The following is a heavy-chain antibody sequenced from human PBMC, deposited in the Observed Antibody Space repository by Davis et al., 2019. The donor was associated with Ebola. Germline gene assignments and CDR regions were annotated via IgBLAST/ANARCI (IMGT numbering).Heavy chain of an antibody. J-gene: IGHJ4*02. CDR1: GFTFSNHD. V-gene: IGHV3-23*01. Sequence: GESLKILCAASGFTFSNHDMSWVRHVPGKGLEWVSTISASEGHTHYSDSVRGRFTISRDNSKNTLYLQMNSLRAEDTATYYCARYCHYTDCSYFDCWGQGTMVAVSS. D-gene: IGHD2-15*01. CDR3: ARYCHYTDCSYFDC. CDR2: ISASEGHT.